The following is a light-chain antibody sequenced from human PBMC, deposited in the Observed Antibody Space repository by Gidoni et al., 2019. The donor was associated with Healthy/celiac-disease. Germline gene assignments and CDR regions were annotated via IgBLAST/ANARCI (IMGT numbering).Light chain of an antibody. CDR1: PLPKQY. J-gene: IGLJ2*01. CDR3: QSADSSGTYVV. Sequence: DALTQPPSGSGSPGQTARITCSGDPLPKQYAYWYQQKPGQAPVLVIYKDSERPSGIPERFSGSSSGTTVTLTISGVQAEDEADYYCQSADSSGTYVVFGGGTKLTVL. CDR2: KDS. V-gene: IGLV3-25*03.